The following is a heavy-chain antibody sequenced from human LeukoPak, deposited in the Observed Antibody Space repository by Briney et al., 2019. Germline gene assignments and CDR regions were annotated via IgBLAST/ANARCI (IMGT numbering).Heavy chain of an antibody. J-gene: IGHJ5*02. V-gene: IGHV3-30*04. D-gene: IGHD3-9*01. Sequence: GRSLRPSCAASGFTFSSYAMHWVRQAPGKGLEWVAVISYDGSNKYYADSVKGRFTISRDNSKNTLYLQMNSLRAEDTAVYYCARAGDVLRYFDWLLSWGQGTLVTVSS. CDR2: ISYDGSNK. CDR1: GFTFSSYA. CDR3: ARAGDVLRYFDWLLS.